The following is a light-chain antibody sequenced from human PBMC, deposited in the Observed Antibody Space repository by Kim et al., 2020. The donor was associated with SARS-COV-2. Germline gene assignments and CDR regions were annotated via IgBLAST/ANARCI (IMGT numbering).Light chain of an antibody. Sequence: VSPGERATLSCRASQSGSSNLAWYQQKPGQAPRLRIYGASTRATGIPARFSGSGSGTEFTLTISSLQSEDFAVYYCQQYNNWPLTFGGGTKVDIK. V-gene: IGKV3-15*01. CDR2: GAS. J-gene: IGKJ4*01. CDR3: QQYNNWPLT. CDR1: QSGSSN.